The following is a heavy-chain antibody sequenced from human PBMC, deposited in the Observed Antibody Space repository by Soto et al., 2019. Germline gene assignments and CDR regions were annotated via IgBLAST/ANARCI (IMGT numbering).Heavy chain of an antibody. CDR1: EISLSTSGVG. J-gene: IGHJ3*02. CDR2: IYGNDDK. V-gene: IGHV2-5*01. CDR3: AHRGHPAAFGI. Sequence: SGPTLVNPTQTLTLPCTFSEISLSTSGVGVGWIRQPPGKALEWLALIYGNDDKRYSPTLKSRLTITRDTSKNQVVLTMTNMDPVGTATYFCAHRGHPAAFGIWGQGTMVT.